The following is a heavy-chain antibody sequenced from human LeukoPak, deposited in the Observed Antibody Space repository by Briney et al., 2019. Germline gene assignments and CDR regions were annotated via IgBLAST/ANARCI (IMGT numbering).Heavy chain of an antibody. V-gene: IGHV1-2*02. CDR1: GYIFSDYY. Sequence: ASVKVSCKASGYIFSDYYMHWVRQSPGQGLEWLGWINPKTGAADYAQQFRGRVTMTRDTSINTDFMEMKRVTSDDTAVYYCARGAEAETSPLDFWGQGTLVIVS. CDR3: ARGAEAETSPLDF. D-gene: IGHD6-13*01. CDR2: INPKTGAA. J-gene: IGHJ4*02.